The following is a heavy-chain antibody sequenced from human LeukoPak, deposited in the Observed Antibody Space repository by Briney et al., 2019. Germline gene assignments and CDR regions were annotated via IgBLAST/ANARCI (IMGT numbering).Heavy chain of an antibody. Sequence: GGSLRLSCAASGFTFSSYAMSWVRQAPGKGLEWVSAISGSGGSTYYADSVKGRFTISRDNSKNTLYLQMNSLRAEDTAVYYSAKHGYSYGYELRVDYWGQGTLVTVSS. V-gene: IGHV3-23*01. D-gene: IGHD5-18*01. CDR3: AKHGYSYGYELRVDY. CDR1: GFTFSSYA. CDR2: ISGSGGST. J-gene: IGHJ4*02.